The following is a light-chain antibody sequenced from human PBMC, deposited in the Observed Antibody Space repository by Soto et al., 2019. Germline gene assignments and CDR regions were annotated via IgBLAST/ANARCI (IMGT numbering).Light chain of an antibody. CDR3: VQALHSPPWS. V-gene: IGKV2-28*01. CDR2: LGS. J-gene: IGKJ1*01. Sequence: DIVVTQSPLTLPVTPGETASISCRSSQSLLHRNVYNYLDWYLQTPGQSPQPLIYLGSNRASGVPDRFRGSGAGTAFTLQMSRVEAADFGVYDGVQALHSPPWSFGQGNKVVSK. CDR1: QSLLHRNVYNY.